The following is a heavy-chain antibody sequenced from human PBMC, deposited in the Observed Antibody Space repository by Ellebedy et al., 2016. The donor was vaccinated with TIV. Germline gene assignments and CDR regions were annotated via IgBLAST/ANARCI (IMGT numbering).Heavy chain of an antibody. CDR3: ARGARIFRYNWFDP. V-gene: IGHV1-2*04. J-gene: IGHJ5*02. CDR1: GYTFTGYF. Sequence: AASVKVSCKASGYTFTGYFLHWVRQAPGPGLEWMGWINPNSGGTNYAQKFQGWVTMTRDTSISTAYMELSRLRSDDTAVYYCARGARIFRYNWFDPWGQGTLVTVSS. D-gene: IGHD2-15*01. CDR2: INPNSGGT.